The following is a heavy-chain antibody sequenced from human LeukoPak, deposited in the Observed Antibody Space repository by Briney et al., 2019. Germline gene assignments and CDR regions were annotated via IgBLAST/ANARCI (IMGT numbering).Heavy chain of an antibody. Sequence: ASVKVSCKVSGYTLTELSMHWVRQAPGKGLEWMGGFDPEDGETIYAQKFQGRVTMTEDTSTDTAYMELSSLRSEDTAVYYCATSGFLEWPLQLRYWGQGTLVTVSS. CDR1: GYTLTELS. CDR2: FDPEDGET. CDR3: ATSGFLEWPLQLRY. V-gene: IGHV1-24*01. J-gene: IGHJ4*02. D-gene: IGHD3-3*01.